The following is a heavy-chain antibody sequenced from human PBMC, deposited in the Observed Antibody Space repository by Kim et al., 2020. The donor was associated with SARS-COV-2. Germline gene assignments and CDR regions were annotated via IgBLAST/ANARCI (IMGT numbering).Heavy chain of an antibody. CDR3: AKDLGWKVVVVAATGGFDY. CDR2: ISYDGSNK. J-gene: IGHJ4*02. V-gene: IGHV3-30*18. D-gene: IGHD2-15*01. CDR1: GFTFSSYG. Sequence: GGSLRLSCAASGFTFSSYGMHWVGQAPGKGLEWVAVISYDGSNKYYADSVKGRFTISRDNSKNTLYLQMNSLRAEDTAVYYCAKDLGWKVVVVAATGGFDYWGQGTLVTVSS.